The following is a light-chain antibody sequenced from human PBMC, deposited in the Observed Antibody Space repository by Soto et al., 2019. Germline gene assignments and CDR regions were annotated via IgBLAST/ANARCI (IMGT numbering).Light chain of an antibody. Sequence: DIQMTQSPSTVSASVGDRVTITCRASQSIRTWLAWYQHKPGEAPKLLIYKASSLESGVPSRFSGSGSGTEFTLTISSLAPDDFATYSRQQNNRYSTFDQGTNAEVK. CDR3: QQNNRYST. J-gene: IGKJ1*01. CDR1: QSIRTW. CDR2: KAS. V-gene: IGKV1-5*03.